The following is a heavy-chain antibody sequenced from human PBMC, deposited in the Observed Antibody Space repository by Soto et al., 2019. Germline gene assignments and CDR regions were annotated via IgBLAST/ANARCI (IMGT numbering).Heavy chain of an antibody. CDR2: ISSNGGST. V-gene: IGHV3-64*04. CDR3: AREACSGGSCFYFGPEY. J-gene: IGHJ4*02. D-gene: IGHD2-15*01. Sequence: HPGGSLGLSCSASGFTFSSYAMHWVRQAPGKGLEYVSAISSNGGSTYYADSVKGRFAISRDNSKNTLYLQMNSLRAEDTAVYYCAREACSGGSCFYFGPEYWGQGTLVTVSS. CDR1: GFTFSSYA.